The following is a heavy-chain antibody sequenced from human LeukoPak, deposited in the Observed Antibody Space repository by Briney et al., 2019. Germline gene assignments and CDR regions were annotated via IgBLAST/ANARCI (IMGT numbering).Heavy chain of an antibody. CDR1: GGSISSSSYY. CDR2: IYYSGST. D-gene: IGHD1-26*01. CDR3: ARPYSGSSYYFDY. V-gene: IGHV4-39*01. J-gene: IGHJ4*02. Sequence: SETLSLTCTVSGGSISSSSYYWGWIRQPPGKGLEWIGSIYYSGSTYYNPSLESRVTISVDTSKNQFSLKLSSVTAADTAVYYCARPYSGSSYYFDYWGQGTLVTVSS.